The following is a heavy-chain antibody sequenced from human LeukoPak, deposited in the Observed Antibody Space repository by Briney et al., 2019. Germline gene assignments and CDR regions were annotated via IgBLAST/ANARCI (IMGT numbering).Heavy chain of an antibody. CDR2: IIPIFGTA. Sequence: GASVKVSCTASGGTFSSYAISWVRQAPGQGLEWMGGIIPIFGTANYAQKFQGRVTITADKSTSTAYMELSSLRSEDTAVYYCARDGGEAAAGTYGWFDPWGQGTLVTVSS. D-gene: IGHD6-13*01. CDR3: ARDGGEAAAGTYGWFDP. J-gene: IGHJ5*02. V-gene: IGHV1-69*06. CDR1: GGTFSSYA.